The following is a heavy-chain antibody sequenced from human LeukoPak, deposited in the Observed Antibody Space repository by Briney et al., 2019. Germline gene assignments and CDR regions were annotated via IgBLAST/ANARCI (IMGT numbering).Heavy chain of an antibody. CDR1: GFTFSSYG. D-gene: IGHD3-9*01. CDR3: ARDEYAYYDILTGYCDY. J-gene: IGHJ4*02. V-gene: IGHV3-30*03. Sequence: GRSLRLSCAASGFTFSSYGMHWVRQAPGKGLEWVAVISYDGSNKYYADSVKGRFTISRDNSKNTLYLQMNSLRAEDTAVYYCARDEYAYYDILTGYCDYWGQGTLVTVSS. CDR2: ISYDGSNK.